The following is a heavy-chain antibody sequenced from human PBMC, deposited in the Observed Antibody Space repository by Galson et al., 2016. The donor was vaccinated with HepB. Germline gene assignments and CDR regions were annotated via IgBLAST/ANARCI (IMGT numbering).Heavy chain of an antibody. CDR2: ISSDGSHK. V-gene: IGHV3-30*18. CDR3: AKRGGLDYYFDY. D-gene: IGHD3-10*01. Sequence: SLRLSCAASGFSFNSNTMRWARQAPGKGLEWVALISSDGSHKYYADSVKGRFTISRDNSKNTLYLQMDSLRAEDTAVFYCAKRGGLDYYFDYWGQGTLVTVSS. J-gene: IGHJ4*02. CDR1: GFSFNSNT.